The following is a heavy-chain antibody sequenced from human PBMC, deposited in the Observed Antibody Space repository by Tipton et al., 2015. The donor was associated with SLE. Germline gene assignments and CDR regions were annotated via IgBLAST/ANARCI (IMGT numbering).Heavy chain of an antibody. CDR2: IYYSGTT. V-gene: IGHV4-30-4*01. Sequence: TLSLTCAVSGGSISSGDYYWSWIRQPPGKGLEWIGYIYYSGTTYYNPSLRGRFTISVDTSKNQFSLKLTSVTAADAAVYYCAMQQLRDYYYYRLDVWGQGTTVTVSS. D-gene: IGHD5-18*01. CDR3: AMQQLRDYYYYRLDV. J-gene: IGHJ6*02. CDR1: GGSISSGDYY.